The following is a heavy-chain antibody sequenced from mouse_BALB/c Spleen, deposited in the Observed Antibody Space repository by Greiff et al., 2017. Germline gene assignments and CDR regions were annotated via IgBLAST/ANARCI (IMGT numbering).Heavy chain of an antibody. Sequence: EVMLVESGGDLVKPGGSLKLSCAASGFTFSSYGMSWVRQTPDKRLEWVATISSGGSYTYYPDSVKGRFTISRDNAKNTLYLQMSSLKSEDTAMYYCARQLGRGDAMDYWGQGTSVTVSS. V-gene: IGHV5-6*01. CDR3: ARQLGRGDAMDY. CDR1: GFTFSSYG. CDR2: ISSGGSYT. D-gene: IGHD3-1*01. J-gene: IGHJ4*01.